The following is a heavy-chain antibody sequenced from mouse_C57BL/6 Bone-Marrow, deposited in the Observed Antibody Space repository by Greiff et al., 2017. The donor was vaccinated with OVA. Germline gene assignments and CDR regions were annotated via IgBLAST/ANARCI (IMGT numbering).Heavy chain of an antibody. J-gene: IGHJ3*01. CDR2: INPSSGYT. V-gene: IGHV1-4*01. CDR3: ARVYDPAWFAY. CDR1: GYTFTSYT. D-gene: IGHD2-3*01. Sequence: QVQLQQSGAELARPGASVKMSCKASGYTFTSYTMHWVKQRPGQGLEWIGYINPSSGYTKYNQKFKDKATLTADKSSSTAYMQLSSLTSEDSAVYYWARVYDPAWFAYWGQGTLVTVSA.